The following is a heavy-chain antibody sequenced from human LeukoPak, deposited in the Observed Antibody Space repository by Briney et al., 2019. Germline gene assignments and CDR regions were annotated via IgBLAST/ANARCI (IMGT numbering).Heavy chain of an antibody. D-gene: IGHD6-19*01. CDR2: INPKSGGT. V-gene: IGHV1-2*02. Sequence: ASVKGSCKASGYTFTGYYIHWVRQAPGQGFECMGWINPKSGGTNYAQKFQGRVTMTRDTSISTAYMELSRLRSDDTAVYYCARDLYQWLPSTRPRDYYYYMDVWGEGTTVTVSS. CDR3: ARDLYQWLPSTRPRDYYYYMDV. CDR1: GYTFTGYY. J-gene: IGHJ6*03.